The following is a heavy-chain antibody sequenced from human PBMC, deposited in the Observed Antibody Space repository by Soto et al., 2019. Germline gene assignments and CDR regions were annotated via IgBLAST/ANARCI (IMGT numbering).Heavy chain of an antibody. D-gene: IGHD6-13*01. CDR3: ARLSGSWQSRFDP. CDR2: IYYSGNT. J-gene: IGHJ5*02. V-gene: IGHV4-31*01. Sequence: QVQLQESGPGLVKPSQTLSLTCIVSGGSISSNDFYWSWMRQHPGKGLEWIGYIYYSGNTYYNPSLKSAVTILVDTSKNQFSLKVSSVTAADTAVYYCARLSGSWQSRFDPWGQGTLVTVSS. CDR1: GGSISSNDFY.